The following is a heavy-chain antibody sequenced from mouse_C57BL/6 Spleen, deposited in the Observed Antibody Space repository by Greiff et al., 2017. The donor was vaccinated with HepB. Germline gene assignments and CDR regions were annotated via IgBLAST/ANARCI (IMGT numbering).Heavy chain of an antibody. CDR1: GFNIKDDY. V-gene: IGHV14-4*01. Sequence: EVQLVESGAELVRPGASVKLSCTASGFNIKDDYMHWVKQRPEQGLEWIGWIDPENGDTEYASKFQGKATITADTSSNTAYLQLSSLTSEDTAVYYCTTGYYYGSSLYYFDYWGQGTTLTVSS. J-gene: IGHJ2*01. D-gene: IGHD1-1*01. CDR3: TTGYYYGSSLYYFDY. CDR2: IDPENGDT.